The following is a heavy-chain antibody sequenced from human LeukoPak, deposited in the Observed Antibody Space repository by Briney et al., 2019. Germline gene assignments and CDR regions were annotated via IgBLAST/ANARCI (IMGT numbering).Heavy chain of an antibody. CDR3: VRDGWEHLFDY. V-gene: IGHV3-23*01. Sequence: AGGSLRLSCAASGFTFSSYSMSWVRQAPGKGLEWVSAISGSGGSTYYADSVKGRFTISRDNSKNTLYLQMNSLRAEDTAIYYCVRDGWEHLFDYWGQGTLVTVSS. D-gene: IGHD6-19*01. J-gene: IGHJ4*02. CDR2: ISGSGGST. CDR1: GFTFSSYS.